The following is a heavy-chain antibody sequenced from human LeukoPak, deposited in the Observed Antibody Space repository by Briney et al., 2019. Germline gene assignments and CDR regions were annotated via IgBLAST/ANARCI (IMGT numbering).Heavy chain of an antibody. V-gene: IGHV1-18*01. CDR2: ISAYNGNT. CDR1: GYTFTSYG. Sequence: ASVKVSCKASGYTFTSYGISWVRQAPGQGLEWMGWISAYNGNTNYAQKLQGRVTMTTDTSTSTAYMELRSLRSDDTAVYYCARGSITIFGVDTSFDYWGQGTLVTVSS. J-gene: IGHJ4*02. CDR3: ARGSITIFGVDTSFDY. D-gene: IGHD3-3*01.